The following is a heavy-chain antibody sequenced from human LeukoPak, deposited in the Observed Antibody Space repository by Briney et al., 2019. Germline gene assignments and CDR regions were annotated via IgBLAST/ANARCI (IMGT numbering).Heavy chain of an antibody. Sequence: SETLSLTCTVSGGSISSRSYYWGWIRQSPGKGLEGIGSIFYSGSTYYNPSLKSRVTISVDTSKNQFSLKLSSVTAADTAVYYCARENSGYYRSLKGTDYWGQGTLVTVSS. CDR3: ARENSGYYRSLKGTDY. CDR2: IFYSGST. J-gene: IGHJ4*02. D-gene: IGHD3-22*01. CDR1: GGSISSRSYY. V-gene: IGHV4-39*07.